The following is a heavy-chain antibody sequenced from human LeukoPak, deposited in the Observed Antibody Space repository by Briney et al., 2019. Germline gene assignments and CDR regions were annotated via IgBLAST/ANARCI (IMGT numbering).Heavy chain of an antibody. J-gene: IGHJ6*02. CDR1: GFTFGNYA. CDR2: ITGSGGST. Sequence: GGSLRLSCAASGFTFGNYAMSRVRQAPGKGLEWVSAITGSGGSTYYADSVKGRFTISRDNSKNTLYLQMNSLRADDTAVYYCAKGYGINYFYGMDVWGQGTTVTVSS. V-gene: IGHV3-23*01. CDR3: AKGYGINYFYGMDV. D-gene: IGHD5-18*01.